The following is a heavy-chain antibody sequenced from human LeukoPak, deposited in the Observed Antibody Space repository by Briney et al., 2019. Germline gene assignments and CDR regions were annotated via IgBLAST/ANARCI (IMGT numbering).Heavy chain of an antibody. CDR2: INPSGGST. V-gene: IGHV1-46*01. Sequence: ASVKVSCKASGYTFTSYYMHWVRRAPGQGLEWMGIINPSGGSTSYAQKFQGRVTMTRDTSTSTVYTELSSLRSEDTAVYYCARPARYCTNGVCPNWFDPWGQGTLVTVSS. CDR3: ARPARYCTNGVCPNWFDP. J-gene: IGHJ5*02. CDR1: GYTFTSYY. D-gene: IGHD2-8*01.